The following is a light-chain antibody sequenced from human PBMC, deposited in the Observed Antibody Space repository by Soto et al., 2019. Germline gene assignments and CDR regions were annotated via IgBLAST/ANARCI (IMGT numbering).Light chain of an antibody. J-gene: IGKJ5*01. V-gene: IGKV1-5*01. CDR3: QQYNNWPSIT. CDR2: DVS. CDR1: QRISGW. Sequence: EIPMNQSPSTLSASVGDKVTITCRASQRISGWLAWHQQKPGKAPKLLIYDVSALKRGVPPRFSGSGSGTEFTLTISSLQPEDFAVYYCQQYNNWPSITFGQGTRLEI.